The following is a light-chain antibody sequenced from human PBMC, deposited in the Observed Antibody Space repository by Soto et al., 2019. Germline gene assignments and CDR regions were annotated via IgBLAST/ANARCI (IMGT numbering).Light chain of an antibody. J-gene: IGLJ1*01. CDR3: SSYAGSNNLYV. CDR2: EVS. V-gene: IGLV2-14*01. Sequence: QSVVTQPASVSGSPGQSITISCTGTSSDVGGYNYVSWYQQHPGKAPKLMIYEVSNRPSGVSNRFSGSKSGNTASLTISGLQAEDEADYYCSSYAGSNNLYVFGTGTKLTVL. CDR1: SSDVGGYNY.